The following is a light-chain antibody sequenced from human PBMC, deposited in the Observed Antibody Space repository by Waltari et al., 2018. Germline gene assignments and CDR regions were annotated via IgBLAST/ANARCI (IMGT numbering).Light chain of an antibody. CDR3: MQGIHLPLT. Sequence: ETVMTQTPVSLSVTPGHPASMSCKSSQSLLESDGKTYLHWYLQKPGQSPQLLIYDVSSRFSGVPDRFSGSGSGTDFTLRISRVEAEDVGVYYCMQGIHLPLTFGGGTKVEMK. J-gene: IGKJ4*01. V-gene: IGKV2-29*02. CDR1: QSLLESDGKTY. CDR2: DVS.